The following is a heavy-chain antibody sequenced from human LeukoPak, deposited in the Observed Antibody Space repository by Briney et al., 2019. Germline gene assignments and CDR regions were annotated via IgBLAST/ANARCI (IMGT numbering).Heavy chain of an antibody. D-gene: IGHD5-18*01. CDR2: IYYSGST. V-gene: IGHV4-39*01. CDR3: ARIANVDMAMVNFDY. J-gene: IGHJ4*02. CDR1: DDSISGSNYY. Sequence: SETLSLTCTVSDDSISGSNYYWGWKRQPPGKGLEWIGTIYYSGSTFYNPSLKSRVTISLDTSKNQFSLKMTSVTAADTAVYYCARIANVDMAMVNFDYSGQGTLVTVSS.